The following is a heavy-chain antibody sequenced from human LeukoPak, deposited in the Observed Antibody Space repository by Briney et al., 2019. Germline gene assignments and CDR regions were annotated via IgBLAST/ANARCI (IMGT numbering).Heavy chain of an antibody. D-gene: IGHD3-16*01. V-gene: IGHV1-8*01. Sequence: ASVKVSCKASRYTFMSYDINWVRQAAGQELEWMGLINPNSGDTNYALKFQGRGTITRKTSINTAYLELRSLKADDTAMYYCERVRGGAFDIWGQGTMVTVSS. CDR1: RYTFMSYD. J-gene: IGHJ3*02. CDR2: INPNSGDT. CDR3: ERVRGGAFDI.